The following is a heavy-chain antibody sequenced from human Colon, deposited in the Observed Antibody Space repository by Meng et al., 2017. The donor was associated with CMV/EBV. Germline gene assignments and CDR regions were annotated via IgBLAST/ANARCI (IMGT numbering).Heavy chain of an antibody. CDR3: AIRASTSGSGSAYFDY. V-gene: IGHV1-8*01. CDR1: GYTFTSYD. Sequence: SGYTFTSYDINWVRQATGQGLEWMGWMNPNSANTGYAQKFQGRVTMTRNTSITTAYMELSSLRYEDTAVYYCAIRASTSGSGSAYFDYWGQGTLVTVSS. D-gene: IGHD3-10*01. CDR2: MNPNSANT. J-gene: IGHJ4*02.